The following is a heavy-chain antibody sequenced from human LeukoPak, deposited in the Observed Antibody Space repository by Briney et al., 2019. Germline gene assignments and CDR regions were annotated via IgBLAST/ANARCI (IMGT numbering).Heavy chain of an antibody. CDR3: ARDYYGDYYFDY. Sequence: GGSLRLSCAASGFTFSSYNMNWVRQAPGKGLEWVSSISSSSGYIYYADSVKGRFTISRDNAKNSLYLQMNSLRAEDTAVYYCARDYYGDYYFDYWGQGTLVTVSS. CDR2: ISSSSGYI. J-gene: IGHJ4*02. D-gene: IGHD4-17*01. V-gene: IGHV3-21*01. CDR1: GFTFSSYN.